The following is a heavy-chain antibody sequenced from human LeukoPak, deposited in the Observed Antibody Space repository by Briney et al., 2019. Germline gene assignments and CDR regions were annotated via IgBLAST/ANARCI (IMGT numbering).Heavy chain of an antibody. CDR1: GFTFSSYS. CDR2: ISSSSSYI. Sequence: GGSLRLSCAASGFTFSSYSMNWVRQAPEKGLEWVSSISSSSSYIYYADSVKGRFTISRDNAKNSLYLQMNSLRAEDTAVYYCARAQIVVVTAIPYCDYWGQGTLVTVSS. J-gene: IGHJ4*02. D-gene: IGHD2-21*02. V-gene: IGHV3-21*01. CDR3: ARAQIVVVTAIPYCDY.